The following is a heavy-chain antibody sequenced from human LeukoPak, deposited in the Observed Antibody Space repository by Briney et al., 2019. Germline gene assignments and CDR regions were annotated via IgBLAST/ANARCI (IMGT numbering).Heavy chain of an antibody. J-gene: IGHJ6*02. CDR1: GFTFSSYG. CDR2: ISYDGSNK. V-gene: IGHV3-30*18. Sequence: GRSLRLSCAASGFTFSSYGMHWVRQAPGKGLEWMAFISYDGSNKYYADSVKGRFTISRDNSKNTLYLQMNSLRAEDTAVYYCAKDSYTMVRGVITTNGMDVWGQGTTVTVSS. D-gene: IGHD3-10*01. CDR3: AKDSYTMVRGVITTNGMDV.